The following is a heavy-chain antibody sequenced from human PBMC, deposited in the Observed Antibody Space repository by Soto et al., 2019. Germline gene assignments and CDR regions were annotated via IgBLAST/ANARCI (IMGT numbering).Heavy chain of an antibody. V-gene: IGHV1-69*01. Sequence: QVQLVQSGAEAKKPGPSVRVSCKASGCTFSSYAISWGRQAPGQGLEWMGGIIPIFGTANYAQKFQGSVTITAYESTSTADLELSSLRSEDTAVYYCASEGGYVLGVIRAFDDWGQGTLVTVSS. CDR2: IIPIFGTA. D-gene: IGHD3-22*01. CDR3: ASEGGYVLGVIRAFDD. CDR1: GCTFSSYA. J-gene: IGHJ4*02.